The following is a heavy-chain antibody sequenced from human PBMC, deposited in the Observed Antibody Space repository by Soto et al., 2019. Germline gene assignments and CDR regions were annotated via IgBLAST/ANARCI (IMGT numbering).Heavy chain of an antibody. Sequence: ASVKVSCKASGYTFTSCAMHWVRQAPGRRLEWMGWINAGNGDTNYSQKFQGRVTISRDTSANTVYMGLSSLRSEDTAAYYCARGSSGSYLIDYWGQGTLATVPS. CDR2: INAGNGDT. CDR1: GYTFTSCA. V-gene: IGHV1-3*01. CDR3: ARGSSGSYLIDY. D-gene: IGHD1-26*01. J-gene: IGHJ4*02.